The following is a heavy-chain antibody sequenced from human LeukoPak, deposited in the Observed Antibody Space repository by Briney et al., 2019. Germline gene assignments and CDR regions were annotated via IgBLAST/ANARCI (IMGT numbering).Heavy chain of an antibody. V-gene: IGHV1-2*02. CDR1: GYLFTGYH. CDR2: INPNNGAT. CDR3: ARGEGKRYFDWFFS. J-gene: IGHJ5*01. Sequence: ASVKVSCTASGYLFTGYHMHWVRQAPGQGLEWMGWINPNNGATDFAQKFQGRVTMTRDTSIGTAYMELSRLRSDDTAVYFCARGEGKRYFDWFFSWGQGTLVTVSS. D-gene: IGHD3-9*01.